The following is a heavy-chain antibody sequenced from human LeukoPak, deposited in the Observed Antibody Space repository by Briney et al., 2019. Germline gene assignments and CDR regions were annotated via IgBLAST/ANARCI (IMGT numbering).Heavy chain of an antibody. J-gene: IGHJ2*01. V-gene: IGHV1-18*01. CDR1: GYTFTSSG. CDR2: IIAYNTNT. CDR3: ARGHYYDSSGSQLWYFDL. D-gene: IGHD3-22*01. Sequence: ASVKVSCKASGYTFTSSGITWVRQAPGQGLEWMGWIIAYNTNTHYAQKLQGRVTMTTDTSANTAYMELRSLRSDDTAVYYCARGHYYDSSGSQLWYFDLWGRGTLVTVSS.